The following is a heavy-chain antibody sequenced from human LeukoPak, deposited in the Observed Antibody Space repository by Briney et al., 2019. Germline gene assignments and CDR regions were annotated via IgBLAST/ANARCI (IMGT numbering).Heavy chain of an antibody. CDR1: GYTFTSYA. V-gene: IGHV1-3*01. J-gene: IGHJ4*02. D-gene: IGHD2-15*01. Sequence: ASVKVSCKASGYTFTSYAMHWVRQAPGQRLEWMGWINAGNGNTKYSQKFQGRVTITRDTSASTAYMELSSLRSEDTAVYYCASAQGCSGGSCYSPNYFDYWGQGTLVTVSS. CDR2: INAGNGNT. CDR3: ASAQGCSGGSCYSPNYFDY.